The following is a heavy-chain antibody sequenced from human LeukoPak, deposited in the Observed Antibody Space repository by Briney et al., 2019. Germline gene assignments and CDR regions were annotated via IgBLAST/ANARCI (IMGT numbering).Heavy chain of an antibody. CDR3: ARGWGRSTTFWDY. D-gene: IGHD2-2*01. CDR1: GGSFSGYY. Sequence: PSETLSLTCAVYGGSFSGYYWSWIRQPPGKGLEWIGEINHSGSTNYNPSLKSRVTISVDTSKNQFSLELSSVTAADTAVYYCARGWGRSTTFWDYWGQGTLVTVSS. J-gene: IGHJ4*02. V-gene: IGHV4-34*01. CDR2: INHSGST.